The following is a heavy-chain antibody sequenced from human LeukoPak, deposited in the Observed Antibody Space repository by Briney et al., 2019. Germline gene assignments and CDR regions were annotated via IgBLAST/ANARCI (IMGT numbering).Heavy chain of an antibody. D-gene: IGHD2-2*01. V-gene: IGHV1-2*02. CDR1: GYTFTGYS. J-gene: IGHJ4*02. Sequence: ASVKVSCKASGYTFTGYSINWVRQAPGQGLEWMGWINTHSGNTKYAQKFQGRVTLTRDTSTSTAYMEVDSLTYADTAVYSCARVGFSSTFDYWGQGSLVTVSS. CDR2: INTHSGNT. CDR3: ARVGFSSTFDY.